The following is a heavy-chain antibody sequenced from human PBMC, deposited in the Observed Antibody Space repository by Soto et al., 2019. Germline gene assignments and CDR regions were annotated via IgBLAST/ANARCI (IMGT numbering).Heavy chain of an antibody. CDR3: TIKTGYSSSWYPYYFDH. Sequence: PGGSLRLSCIGSGFTFGDYAMSWVRQAPGKGLEWVGFIKSKGYGGTTEYAASVKGRFTTSRDDSKSIAYLQMNSLKTEDTAVYYCTIKTGYSSSWYPYYFDHWGQGALVTVSS. CDR2: IKSKGYGGTT. V-gene: IGHV3-49*04. CDR1: GFTFGDYA. D-gene: IGHD6-13*01. J-gene: IGHJ4*02.